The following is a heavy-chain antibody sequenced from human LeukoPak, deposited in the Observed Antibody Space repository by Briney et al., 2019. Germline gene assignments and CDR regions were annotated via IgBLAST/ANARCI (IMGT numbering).Heavy chain of an antibody. V-gene: IGHV4-59*12. Sequence: SETLSLTCTVSGGSISSYYWSWIRQPPGKGLEWIGYTYYSGSTSYNPSLKSRVTISVDTSKNQFSLKLSSVTAADTAVYYCARMGMYGYRGAFDIWGQGTMVTVSS. CDR3: ARMGMYGYRGAFDI. CDR2: TYYSGST. CDR1: GGSISSYY. J-gene: IGHJ3*02. D-gene: IGHD5-12*01.